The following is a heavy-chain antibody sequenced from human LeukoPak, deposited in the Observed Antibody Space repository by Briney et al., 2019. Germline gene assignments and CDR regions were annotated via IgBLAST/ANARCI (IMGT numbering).Heavy chain of an antibody. CDR1: GGSISSYY. CDR3: AREFDY. J-gene: IGHJ4*02. V-gene: IGHV4-4*09. CDR2: IYTSGST. Sequence: SETLSLTCTGSGGSISSYYWSWIRQPPGKGLEGIGYIYTSGSTNYNPSLKSRVTISVDTSKNQFSLKLSSVTAADTAVYYCAREFDYWGQGTLVTVSS.